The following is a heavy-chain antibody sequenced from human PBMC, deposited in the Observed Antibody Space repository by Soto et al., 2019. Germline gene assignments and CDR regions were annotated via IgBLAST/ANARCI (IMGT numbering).Heavy chain of an antibody. CDR2: IWYDGSNK. Sequence: GGSLRLSCAASGFTFSSYGMHWVRQAPGKGLEWVAVIWYDGSNKYYADSVKGRFTISRDNSKNKLYLQMNSLRAGDTAVYYCAREVLWFGELLYPTQYNWFDPWGQGTLVTVSS. V-gene: IGHV3-33*01. J-gene: IGHJ5*02. CDR3: AREVLWFGELLYPTQYNWFDP. CDR1: GFTFSSYG. D-gene: IGHD3-10*01.